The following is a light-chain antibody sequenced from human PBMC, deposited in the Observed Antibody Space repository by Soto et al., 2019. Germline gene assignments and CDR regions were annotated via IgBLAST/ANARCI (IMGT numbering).Light chain of an antibody. CDR1: QSISSW. V-gene: IGKV1-39*01. CDR2: AAS. CDR3: QQSYTTPRIT. J-gene: IGKJ5*01. Sequence: DIQMTQSPSTLSASVGDRVTITCRASQSISSWLAWYQQKPWKAHKLMIYAASSLQTGVPSRFTGSGSGTEFTLTIDSLQPQDFATYYGQQSYTTPRITVCQWTRREIK.